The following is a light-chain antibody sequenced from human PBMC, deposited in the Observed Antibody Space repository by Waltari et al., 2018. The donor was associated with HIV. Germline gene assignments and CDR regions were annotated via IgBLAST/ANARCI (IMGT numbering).Light chain of an antibody. CDR2: RNN. J-gene: IGLJ3*02. CDR3: AAWDESLSGV. V-gene: IGLV1-47*01. Sequence: QSVLTQQPSASGTPGQRVTISCSGSSSNIGNYYVHWYQHLPGTAPKLLIYRNNPRPAGVPDRFSGSKSGTSASLAISGLRSEDEADYYCAAWDESLSGVFGGGTKVTVL. CDR1: SSNIGNYY.